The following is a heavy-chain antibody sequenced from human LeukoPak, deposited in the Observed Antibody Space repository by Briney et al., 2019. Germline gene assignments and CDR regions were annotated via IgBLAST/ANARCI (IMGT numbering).Heavy chain of an antibody. CDR2: INSDGGST. CDR3: ARRIQGMAPYYFDY. J-gene: IGHJ4*02. V-gene: IGHV3-74*01. D-gene: IGHD5-24*01. CDR1: GFTFSSYW. Sequence: PGGSLRLSCTASGFTFSSYWMHWVRPAPGKGLVWVSRINSDGGSTSYADSVKGRFTISRDNAKNTLYLQMNSLRAEDTAVYYCARRIQGMAPYYFDYWGQGTLVTVSS.